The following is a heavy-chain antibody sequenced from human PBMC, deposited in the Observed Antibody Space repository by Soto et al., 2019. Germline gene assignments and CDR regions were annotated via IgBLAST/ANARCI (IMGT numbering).Heavy chain of an antibody. V-gene: IGHV1-2*04. J-gene: IGHJ4*02. CDR2: INPNSGGT. D-gene: IGHD3-22*01. Sequence: QVQLVQSGAEVKKPGASVKVSCNASGYTFTVYYMHWVRQAPGQGLEWMGWINPNSGGTNYAQKFQGWVTMTRDTSISTAYMELSRLRSDDTAVYYCARGLLYYYDSRGYYQPFDYWGQGTLVTVSS. CDR1: GYTFTVYY. CDR3: ARGLLYYYDSRGYYQPFDY.